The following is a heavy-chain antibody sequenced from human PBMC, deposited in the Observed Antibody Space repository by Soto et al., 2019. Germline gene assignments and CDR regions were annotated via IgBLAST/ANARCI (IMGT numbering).Heavy chain of an antibody. J-gene: IGHJ3*02. Sequence: GASVKVSCKASGGTLSSYTISRVRQAPGQGLEWMGRIIPILGIANYAQKFQGRVTITADKSTSTAYMELSSLRSEDTAVYYCARYCSGGSCPLGDAFDIWGQGTMVTVSS. V-gene: IGHV1-69*02. CDR1: GGTLSSYT. CDR3: ARYCSGGSCPLGDAFDI. CDR2: IIPILGIA. D-gene: IGHD2-15*01.